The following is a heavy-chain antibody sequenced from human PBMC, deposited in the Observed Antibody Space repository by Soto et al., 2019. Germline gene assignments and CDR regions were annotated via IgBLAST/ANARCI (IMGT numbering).Heavy chain of an antibody. J-gene: IGHJ6*02. CDR3: ARDKADYDFWSGYYYGMDV. V-gene: IGHV4-4*07. D-gene: IGHD3-3*01. CDR1: GGSISSYY. CDR2: IYTSGST. Sequence: SETLSLTCTVSGGSISSYYWSWIRQPAGKGLEWIGRIYTSGSTNYNPSLKSRVTMSVDTAKNQFSLKLSSVTAADTAVYYGARDKADYDFWSGYYYGMDVWGQGTTVTVSS.